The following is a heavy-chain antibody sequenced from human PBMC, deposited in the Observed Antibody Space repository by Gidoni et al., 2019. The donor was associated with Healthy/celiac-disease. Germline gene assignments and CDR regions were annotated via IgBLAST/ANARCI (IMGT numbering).Heavy chain of an antibody. J-gene: IGHJ5*02. CDR3: ARALIAAAGTNWFDP. D-gene: IGHD6-13*01. CDR1: VGSFRGYY. CDR2: INHSGST. V-gene: IGHV4-34*01. Sequence: QVQLQQWGAGLLKPSETLSLTCAVYVGSFRGYYWSWIRHPPGKGLEWIGEINHSGSTNYNPSLKSRVTISVDTSKNQFSLKLSSVTAADTAVYYCARALIAAAGTNWFDPWCQGTLVTVSS.